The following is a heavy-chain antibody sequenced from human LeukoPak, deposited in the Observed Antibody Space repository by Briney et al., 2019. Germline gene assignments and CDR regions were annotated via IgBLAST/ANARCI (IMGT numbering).Heavy chain of an antibody. CDR1: GFTFSSYN. Sequence: PGGSLRLSCAASGFTFSSYNMNWVRQAPGKGLEWVSSISSGSNYIYYADSVKGRSTISRDNAKNSLYLQMNSLRAEDTAVYYCARGTPTTRDFDYWGQGTLVTVSS. D-gene: IGHD4-11*01. CDR3: ARGTPTTRDFDY. J-gene: IGHJ4*02. V-gene: IGHV3-21*01. CDR2: ISSGSNYI.